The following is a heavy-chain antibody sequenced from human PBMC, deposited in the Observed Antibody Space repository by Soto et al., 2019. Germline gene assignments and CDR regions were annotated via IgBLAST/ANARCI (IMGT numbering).Heavy chain of an antibody. V-gene: IGHV3-74*01. Sequence: EVQLVESGGGLVQPGGSLRLSCAASGFTFSSDWMHWVRQAPGKGLVWVSRINSDGSSTSYADSVKGRFTISRDNAKNTLYLQMNSRIAEDTAVYYYASTVVTGYWGQGTLVTVSS. D-gene: IGHD2-15*01. CDR1: GFTFSSDW. CDR3: ASTVVTGY. CDR2: INSDGSST. J-gene: IGHJ4*02.